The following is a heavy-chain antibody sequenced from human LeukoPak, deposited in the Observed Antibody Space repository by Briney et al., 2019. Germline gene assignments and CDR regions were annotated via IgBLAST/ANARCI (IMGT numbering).Heavy chain of an antibody. CDR1: GFTFSDYY. CDR2: INPTSGYT. D-gene: IGHD6-19*01. CDR3: ARAPSVYSSGWEFDY. Sequence: GGSLRLSCAASGFTFSDYYMSWIRQAPGKGLEWLSYINPTSGYTPYADSVRGRFTISRDNAKNSLYLQMNSLRAEDTAVYYCARAPSVYSSGWEFDYWGQGTLVTVSS. J-gene: IGHJ4*02. V-gene: IGHV3-11*05.